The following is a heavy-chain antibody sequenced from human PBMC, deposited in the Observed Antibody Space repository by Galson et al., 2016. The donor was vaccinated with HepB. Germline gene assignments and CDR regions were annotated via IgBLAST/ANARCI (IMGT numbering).Heavy chain of an antibody. Sequence: SLRLFCAASGFTFSSYAFTWVRQAPGKGLEWVSAIVGSGGHTRYADFVKGRFTISRDNSKNTLYLQMHSLRAEDTAVYYCAKDPNGNYIGAFDNWGQGTMVTVSS. CDR1: GFTFSSYA. V-gene: IGHV3-23*01. J-gene: IGHJ3*02. CDR3: AKDPNGNYIGAFDN. D-gene: IGHD5-24*01. CDR2: IVGSGGHT.